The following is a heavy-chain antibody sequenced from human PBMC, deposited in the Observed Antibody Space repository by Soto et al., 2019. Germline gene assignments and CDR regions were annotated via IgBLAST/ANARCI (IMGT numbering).Heavy chain of an antibody. J-gene: IGHJ4*02. D-gene: IGHD2-15*01. V-gene: IGHV4-30-2*01. CDR1: GASISSGGYS. CDR2: IYHSGRT. Sequence: PSETLSLTCAVSGASISSGGYSWTWIRQPPGRGLEWIGYIYHSGRTDYNPSLKSRATISEDRPKNQFSLQLSSVTAADTAVYYCVREGCSGGSCFFDYWGQGILVTVSS. CDR3: VREGCSGGSCFFDY.